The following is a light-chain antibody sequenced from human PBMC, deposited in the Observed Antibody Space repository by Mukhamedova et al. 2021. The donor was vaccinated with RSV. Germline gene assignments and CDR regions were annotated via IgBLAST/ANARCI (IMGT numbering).Light chain of an antibody. V-gene: IGKV4-1*01. Sequence: ATINCKSSQSVLYSSNNKNYLAWYQQKPGQPPKLLIYWASTRESGVPDRFSGSGSGTDFTLTISSLQAEDVAVYYCQHYYSTPLT. CDR2: WAS. CDR3: QHYYSTPLT. J-gene: IGKJ4*01. CDR1: QSVLYSSNNKNY.